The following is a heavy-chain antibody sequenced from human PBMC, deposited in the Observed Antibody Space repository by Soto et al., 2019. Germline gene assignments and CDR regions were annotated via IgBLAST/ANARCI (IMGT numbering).Heavy chain of an antibody. V-gene: IGHV1-2*04. J-gene: IGHJ6*02. CDR3: ARGPRIPASYCSGGSCYAHYYYYGMDV. D-gene: IGHD2-15*01. Sequence: ASVKVSCKASGYTFTGYYMHWVRQAPGQGLEWMGWINPNSGGTNYAQKFQGWVTMTRDTSISTAYMELSRLRSDDTAVYYCARGPRIPASYCSGGSCYAHYYYYGMDVWGQGTTVTVSS. CDR2: INPNSGGT. CDR1: GYTFTGYY.